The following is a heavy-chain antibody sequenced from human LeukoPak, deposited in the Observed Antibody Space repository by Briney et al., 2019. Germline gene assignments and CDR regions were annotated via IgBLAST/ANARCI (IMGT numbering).Heavy chain of an antibody. CDR1: GGSINSYC. CDR3: VRHPSVTGPSRYFDS. Sequence: PSDTLSLTFTVSGGSINSYCWSWIRRHPREGLEWIGYINYSGSTNYNPSLKSRVTISVDTSKNQFLRKLSSVTAADTAMYYCVRHPSVTGPSRYFDSWGQGTLVTVSS. D-gene: IGHD7-27*01. J-gene: IGHJ4*02. CDR2: INYSGST. V-gene: IGHV4-59*08.